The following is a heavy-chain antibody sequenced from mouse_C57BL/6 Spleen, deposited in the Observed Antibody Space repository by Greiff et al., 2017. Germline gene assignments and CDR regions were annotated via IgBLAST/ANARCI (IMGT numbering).Heavy chain of an antibody. CDR1: GYSITSGYY. CDR3: ARAISTYYFDY. CDR2: ISYDGSN. Sequence: EVQLMESGPGLVKPSQSLSLTCSVTGYSITSGYYWNWIRQFPGNKLEWMGYISYDGSNNYNPSLKNRISITRDTSKNRFFLKLNSVTTEDTATYYCARAISTYYFDYWAQGTTLTVSS. V-gene: IGHV3-6*01. J-gene: IGHJ2*01.